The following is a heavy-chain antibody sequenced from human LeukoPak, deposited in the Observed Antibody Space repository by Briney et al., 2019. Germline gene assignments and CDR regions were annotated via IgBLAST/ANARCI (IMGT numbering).Heavy chain of an antibody. V-gene: IGHV3-21*01. D-gene: IGHD4-17*01. CDR1: GFTFSSYW. CDR2: ISSSSSYI. Sequence: PGGSLRLSCAASGFTFSSYWMSWVRQAPGKGLEWVSSISSSSSYIYYADSVKGRFTISRDNAKNSLYLQMNSLRAEDTAVYYCARWVRYGDYPDYWGQGTLVTVSS. J-gene: IGHJ4*02. CDR3: ARWVRYGDYPDY.